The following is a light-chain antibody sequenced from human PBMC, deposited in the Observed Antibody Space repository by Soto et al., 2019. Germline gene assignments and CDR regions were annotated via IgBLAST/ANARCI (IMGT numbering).Light chain of an antibody. J-gene: IGKJ5*01. CDR3: QKFHNWPPIT. CDR2: AAS. Sequence: EVMMTQSPATLSLSTGERATLSCRASQSVSSNLACYQQRRGQAPRLLIYAASPRAAGIPARFSGSGSGTEFTLTINSLQSEDFAVYYCQKFHNWPPITFGQGTRREIK. CDR1: QSVSSN. V-gene: IGKV3-15*01.